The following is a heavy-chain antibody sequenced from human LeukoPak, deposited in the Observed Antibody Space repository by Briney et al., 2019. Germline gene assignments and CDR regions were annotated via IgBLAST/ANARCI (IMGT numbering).Heavy chain of an antibody. CDR3: ARHSFGGNHFDY. D-gene: IGHD4-23*01. V-gene: IGHV4-59*08. Sequence: SETLSLTCSVSGASVGSNYWSWIRQPPGKGLQWVGYVYHTGITSYNPSLASRVTISLDTSENHLSLELTSVTAADTGVYFYARHSFGGNHFDYWGQGALVTVSS. CDR2: VYHTGIT. J-gene: IGHJ4*02. CDR1: GASVGSNY.